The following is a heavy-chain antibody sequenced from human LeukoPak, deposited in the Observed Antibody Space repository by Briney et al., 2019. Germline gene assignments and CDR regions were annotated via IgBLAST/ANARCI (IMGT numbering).Heavy chain of an antibody. Sequence: GGSLRLSCAASGFTFSSYAMTWVRQAPGKGLEWVSAISGSGGATYYADSVKGRFTISRDNSKNTLYLQMNGLRAEDTAVYYCAKSTVTTGDWYFDYWGQGTLVTVSS. CDR2: ISGSGGAT. CDR1: GFTFSSYA. J-gene: IGHJ4*02. D-gene: IGHD4-17*01. CDR3: AKSTVTTGDWYFDY. V-gene: IGHV3-23*01.